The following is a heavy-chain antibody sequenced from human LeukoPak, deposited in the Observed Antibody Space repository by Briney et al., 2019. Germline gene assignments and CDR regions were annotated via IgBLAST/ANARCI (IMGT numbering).Heavy chain of an antibody. V-gene: IGHV3-23*01. CDR1: GFTFSTYG. Sequence: PGGSLRLSCAASGFTFSTYGMSWVRRAPGKGLEWVSAISSSGDSTYYADSVKGRFTIPRDNSKNTLYLQMNSLRAEDTAVYYCARDLDYYGSGSPLDYWGQGTLVTVSS. J-gene: IGHJ4*02. CDR3: ARDLDYYGSGSPLDY. CDR2: ISSSGDST. D-gene: IGHD3-10*01.